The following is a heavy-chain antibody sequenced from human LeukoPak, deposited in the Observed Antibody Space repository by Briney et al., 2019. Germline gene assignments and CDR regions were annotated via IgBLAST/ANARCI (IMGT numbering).Heavy chain of an antibody. J-gene: IGHJ4*02. Sequence: ASVKVSCKASGYTFTSYYMRWVRQAPGQGLEWMGIINPSGGSTSYAQKFQGRVTMTRDTSTSTVYMELSSLRSEDTAVYYCARAPYYDFWSGYGFDYWGQGTLATVSS. V-gene: IGHV1-46*01. CDR1: GYTFTSYY. CDR2: INPSGGST. D-gene: IGHD3-3*01. CDR3: ARAPYYDFWSGYGFDY.